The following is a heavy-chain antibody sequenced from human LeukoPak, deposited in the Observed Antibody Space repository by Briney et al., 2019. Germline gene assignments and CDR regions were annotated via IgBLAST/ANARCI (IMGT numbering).Heavy chain of an antibody. D-gene: IGHD6-13*01. V-gene: IGHV3-23*01. J-gene: IGHJ4*02. CDR1: GFTFSSYV. Sequence: TGGSLRLSCAASGFTFSSYVMAYVRHPPGKGLEWVSALTGDGSDTYYPDSVKGRFIISRDDSKNTLYLEMNSLRADDTAVYYCAKASSSTWPYYFDSWGQGTLVTVSS. CDR2: LTGDGSDT. CDR3: AKASSSTWPYYFDS.